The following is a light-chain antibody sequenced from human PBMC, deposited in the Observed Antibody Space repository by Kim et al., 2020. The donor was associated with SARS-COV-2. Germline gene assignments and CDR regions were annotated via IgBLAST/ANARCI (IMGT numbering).Light chain of an antibody. V-gene: IGLV1-40*01. CDR1: SSNIGAGYD. CDR2: RNK. J-gene: IGLJ3*02. Sequence: QRGTSACAGSSSNIGAGYDVHGYQQFPGTALRLLIYRNKIRPSGVPDRFSASKSGTSASLAIAGLQAEDEAEYYCQSTDTSLSASVFGGGTQLTVL. CDR3: QSTDTSLSASV.